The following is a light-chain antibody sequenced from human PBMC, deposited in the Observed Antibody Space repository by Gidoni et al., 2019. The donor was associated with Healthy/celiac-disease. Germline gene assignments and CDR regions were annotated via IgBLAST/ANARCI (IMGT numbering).Light chain of an antibody. CDR1: RSVSSSY. Sequence: EIVLTQSPGTLSLSPGERATLSCRASRSVSSSYLAWYQQKPGQAPRLLIYGASSRATGIPDRFSGSGSGTDFTLTISRLEPEDFAVYYCQQYGSPGTFGQGTKLEIK. CDR3: QQYGSPGT. J-gene: IGKJ2*02. V-gene: IGKV3-20*01. CDR2: GAS.